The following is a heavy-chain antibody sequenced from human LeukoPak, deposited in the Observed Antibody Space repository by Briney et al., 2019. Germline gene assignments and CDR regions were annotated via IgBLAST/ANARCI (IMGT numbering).Heavy chain of an antibody. CDR2: TYYSGST. Sequence: SETLSLTCTVSGGSISSYYWSWIRQPPGKGLEWIGYTYYSGSTSYNPSLMSRVTISVDTSKNQFSLKLNSVTAADTAVYYCARAAQDTALAADYWGQGTLVTVSS. D-gene: IGHD5-18*01. J-gene: IGHJ4*02. V-gene: IGHV4-59*13. CDR3: ARAAQDTALAADY. CDR1: GGSISSYY.